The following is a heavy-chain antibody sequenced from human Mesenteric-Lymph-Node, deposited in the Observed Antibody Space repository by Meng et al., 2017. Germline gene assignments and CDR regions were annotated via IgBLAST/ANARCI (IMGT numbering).Heavy chain of an antibody. Sequence: QVQLVQSGSELKEPGASVKGSCKASGYTFTTYAMSWVRQAPGQGLEYLGWINTDTGRSTYAQDFTGRFAFSLDTSVSTAYLQISSLKAEDTAVYYCARVGYCNGASCCSDYWGLGSLVTVSS. CDR3: ARVGYCNGASCCSDY. V-gene: IGHV7-4-1*02. CDR1: GYTFTTYA. D-gene: IGHD2-15*01. J-gene: IGHJ4*02. CDR2: INTDTGRS.